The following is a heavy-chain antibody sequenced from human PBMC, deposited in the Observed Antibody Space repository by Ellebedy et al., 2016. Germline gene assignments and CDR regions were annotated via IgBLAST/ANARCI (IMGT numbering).Heavy chain of an antibody. CDR2: ISSSSSTI. D-gene: IGHD3-22*01. J-gene: IGHJ6*02. CDR3: ARQYDSSGYYGPYYYGMDV. V-gene: IGHV3-48*02. Sequence: GESLKISCAASGFTFSSYSMNWVRQAPGKGLEWVSYISSSSSTIYYADSVKGRFTISRDNAKNSLYLQMNSLRDEDTAVYYCARQYDSSGYYGPYYYGMDVWGQGTTVTVSS. CDR1: GFTFSSYS.